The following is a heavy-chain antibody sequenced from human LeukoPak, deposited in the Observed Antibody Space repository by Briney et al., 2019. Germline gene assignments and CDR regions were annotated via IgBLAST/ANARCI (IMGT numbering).Heavy chain of an antibody. CDR3: ARDRGAVAGRNYFDY. Sequence: SVKVSCKASGGTFSSYAISWVRQAPGQGLEWMGGIIPIFGTANYAQKFQGRVTITADESTSTAYMELSSLRSEDTAVYYCARDRGAVAGRNYFDYWGQGALVTVSS. CDR1: GGTFSSYA. V-gene: IGHV1-69*13. D-gene: IGHD6-19*01. CDR2: IIPIFGTA. J-gene: IGHJ4*02.